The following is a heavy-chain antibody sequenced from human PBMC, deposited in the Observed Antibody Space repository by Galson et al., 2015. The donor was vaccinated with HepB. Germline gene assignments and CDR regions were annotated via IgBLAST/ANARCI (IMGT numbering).Heavy chain of an antibody. D-gene: IGHD6-13*01. Sequence: SLRLSCAAFGFIFSTYGMHWVRQAPGKGLEWVAVIWSDGYNKYYADSVKGRFTISRDISENTLYLQMDSLRAEDTAVYYCARVLGLAASDYWGQGTLVTVSS. CDR2: IWSDGYNK. J-gene: IGHJ4*02. CDR3: ARVLGLAASDY. V-gene: IGHV3-33*01. CDR1: GFIFSTYG.